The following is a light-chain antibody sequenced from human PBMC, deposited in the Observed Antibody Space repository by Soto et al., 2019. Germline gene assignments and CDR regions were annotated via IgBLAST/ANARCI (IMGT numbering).Light chain of an antibody. J-gene: IGKJ1*01. Sequence: DIQMTQSPSTLSASVGDTVTITCRASQSIGPWLAWYQQKPGRAPKLLIYKASSLESGVPLRFIGSGSGTDFTLSISSLQSVASATYYCQQYPSYSSFGHGTKVEIK. CDR1: QSIGPW. CDR3: QQYPSYSS. CDR2: KAS. V-gene: IGKV1-5*03.